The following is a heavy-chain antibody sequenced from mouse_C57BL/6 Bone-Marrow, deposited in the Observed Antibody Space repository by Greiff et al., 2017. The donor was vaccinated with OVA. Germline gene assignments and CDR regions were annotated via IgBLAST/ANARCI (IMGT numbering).Heavy chain of an antibody. V-gene: IGHV1-39*01. D-gene: IGHD3-2*02. J-gene: IGHJ2*01. Sequence: EVQLVESGPELVKPGASVKISCKASGYSFTDYNMNWVKQSNGKSLEWIGVINPNYGTTSYNQKFKGKATLTVDQSSSTAYMQLNSLTSEDSAVYYGARSDSSGYEDDYWGQGTTLTVSS. CDR3: ARSDSSGYEDDY. CDR1: GYSFTDYN. CDR2: INPNYGTT.